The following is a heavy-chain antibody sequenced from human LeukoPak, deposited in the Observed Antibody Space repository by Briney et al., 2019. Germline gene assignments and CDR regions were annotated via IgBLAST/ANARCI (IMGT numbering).Heavy chain of an antibody. J-gene: IGHJ4*02. V-gene: IGHV3-21*01. CDR3: AKDRSPDSYDHPSDLAL. Sequence: GGSLRLSCAASGFTFSSYTMNWVRQAPGKGLEWVSSISSSSTYIYYADSLKGRFTISRDNAKNSLYLQLNSLRAEDTAVYYCAKDRSPDSYDHPSDLALWGQGTLVTVSS. CDR2: ISSSSTYI. D-gene: IGHD2-8*01. CDR1: GFTFSSYT.